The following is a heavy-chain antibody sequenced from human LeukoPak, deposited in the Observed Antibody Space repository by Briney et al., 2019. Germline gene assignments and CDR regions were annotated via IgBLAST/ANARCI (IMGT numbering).Heavy chain of an antibody. CDR1: GGPISSYY. D-gene: IGHD2-2*02. Sequence: PSETLSLTCTVSGGPISSYYWSWIRQPPGKGLEWIGYIYYSGSTNYNPSLKSRVTISVDTSKNQFSLKLSSVTAADTAVYYCARHETPAAISPGAFDIWGQGTMVTVSS. CDR3: ARHETPAAISPGAFDI. V-gene: IGHV4-59*08. J-gene: IGHJ3*02. CDR2: IYYSGST.